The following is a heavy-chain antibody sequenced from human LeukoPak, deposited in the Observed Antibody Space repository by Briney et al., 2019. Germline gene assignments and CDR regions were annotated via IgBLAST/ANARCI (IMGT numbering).Heavy chain of an antibody. CDR1: GFTFGSYW. J-gene: IGHJ4*02. D-gene: IGHD1-20*01. Sequence: GGSLRLSCAASGFTFGSYWMHWVREPPGKGLLWVSHINGDGSFTSSAASVKGRFTISRDNAKNTLYLQMNGLRADDTAVYYCARLTGTTSFDFWGQGTLVTVSS. CDR3: ARLTGTTSFDF. CDR2: INGDGSFT. V-gene: IGHV3-74*01.